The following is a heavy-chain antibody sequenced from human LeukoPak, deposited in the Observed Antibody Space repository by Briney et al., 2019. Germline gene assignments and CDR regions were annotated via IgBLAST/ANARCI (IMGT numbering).Heavy chain of an antibody. Sequence: GGSLRLSCAASGFTFRNYWMHWVRQAPGKGLVWVSRINSDGRTTVYADSVKGRFTISRDNAKNTVYLQMNSLRVEDTAVYYCAKDMGRITITVPKDAFDIWGQGTMVTVSS. CDR3: AKDMGRITITVPKDAFDI. V-gene: IGHV3-74*01. D-gene: IGHD1-20*01. CDR1: GFTFRNYW. CDR2: INSDGRTT. J-gene: IGHJ3*02.